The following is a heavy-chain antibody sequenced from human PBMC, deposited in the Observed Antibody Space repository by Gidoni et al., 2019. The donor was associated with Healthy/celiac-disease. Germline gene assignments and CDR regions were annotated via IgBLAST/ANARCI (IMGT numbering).Heavy chain of an antibody. Sequence: ASGKGLEWVAVRWYDGSNKYYADSVKGRFTISRDNSKNTLYLQMNSLRAEDTAVYYCARGGIMITFGGVDHYYYYGMDVWGQGTTVTVSS. V-gene: IGHV3-33*01. CDR2: RWYDGSNK. J-gene: IGHJ6*02. D-gene: IGHD3-16*01. CDR3: ARGGIMITFGGVDHYYYYGMDV.